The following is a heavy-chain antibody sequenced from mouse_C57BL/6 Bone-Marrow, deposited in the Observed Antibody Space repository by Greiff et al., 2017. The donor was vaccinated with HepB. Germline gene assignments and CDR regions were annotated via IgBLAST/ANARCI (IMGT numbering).Heavy chain of an antibody. CDR1: GYTFTDYN. CDR3: ARDYGSSLGY. V-gene: IGHV1-22*01. CDR2: INPNNGGT. Sequence: DVKLQESGPELVKPGASVKMSCKASGYTFTDYNMHWVKQSHGKSLEWIGYINPNNGGTSYNQKFKGKATLTVNKSSSTAYMELRSLTSEDSAVYYCARDYGSSLGYWGQGTTLTVSS. J-gene: IGHJ2*01. D-gene: IGHD1-1*01.